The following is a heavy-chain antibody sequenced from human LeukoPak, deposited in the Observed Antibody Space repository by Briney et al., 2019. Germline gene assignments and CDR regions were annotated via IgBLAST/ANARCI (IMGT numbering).Heavy chain of an antibody. D-gene: IGHD3-10*01. Sequence: PGGSLRLSCAASGFTVSSNYMSWVRQAPGKGLEWVSAIYSDGSTYYADSVKGRFTISRDNSKNTLYLQMNSLRAEDTAVYYCAKDRLWFGELGCYDYWGQGTLVTVSS. CDR1: GFTVSSNY. CDR3: AKDRLWFGELGCYDY. J-gene: IGHJ4*02. CDR2: IYSDGST. V-gene: IGHV3-53*01.